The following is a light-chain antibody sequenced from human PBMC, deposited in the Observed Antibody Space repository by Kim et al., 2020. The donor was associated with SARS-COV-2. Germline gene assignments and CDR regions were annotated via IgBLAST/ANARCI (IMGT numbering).Light chain of an antibody. CDR1: KLGDKY. V-gene: IGLV3-1*01. CDR2: QDN. CDR3: QAWEFYTYV. J-gene: IGLJ1*01. Sequence: SYELTQPPSVSVSPGQTASITCSGNKLGDKYTSWYQQKPGQSPVLVIYQDNKRPSGVPERFSGSNSGNTATLTISGTQAMDEADYYCQAWEFYTYVFGTGTKVTV.